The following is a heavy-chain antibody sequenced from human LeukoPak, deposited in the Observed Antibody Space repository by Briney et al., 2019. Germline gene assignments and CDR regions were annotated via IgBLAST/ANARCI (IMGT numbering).Heavy chain of an antibody. CDR1: GGSVGNYY. CDR3: ARHFAYSSSSYFDY. V-gene: IGHV4-59*08. Sequence: SETLSLTCSVSGGSVGNYYWSWIRQPPGKGLEWIGYVYYTGSTNYNPSLKSRVTMFEDKSKNQFSLRLYSVTVADTAVYYCARHFAYSSSSYFDYWGQGSLVTVSS. CDR2: VYYTGST. J-gene: IGHJ4*02. D-gene: IGHD6-6*01.